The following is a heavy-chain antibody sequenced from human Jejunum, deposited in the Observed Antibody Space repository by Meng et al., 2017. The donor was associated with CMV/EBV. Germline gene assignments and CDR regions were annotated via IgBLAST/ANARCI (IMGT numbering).Heavy chain of an antibody. Sequence: QVQLQESGPGLVKPSQTLSLTCFVSGGSGSSASYLWSWIRQPAGKGLEGIGRMYSSGSTYYNPSLKSRLTMSIDTSKNQFSLELSSVTAADTAVYYCARMTGTNYFDYWGQGTLVTVSS. CDR3: ARMTGTNYFDY. D-gene: IGHD3-9*01. J-gene: IGHJ4*02. CDR2: MYSSGST. V-gene: IGHV4-61*02. CDR1: GGSGSSASYL.